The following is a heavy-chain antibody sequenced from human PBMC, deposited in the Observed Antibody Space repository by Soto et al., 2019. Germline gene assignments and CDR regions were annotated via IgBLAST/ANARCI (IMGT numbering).Heavy chain of an antibody. CDR2: IYYSGST. J-gene: IGHJ6*02. Sequence: QVQLQESGPGLVKPSQTLSLTCTVSGGSISSGGYYWSWIRQHPGKGLEWIGYIYYSGSTYYNPSLKSRVTLSVDTSKNQFSLELSSVTAADTAVYYCARDVGVAAAGGGDYYYGMDVWGQGTTVTVSS. V-gene: IGHV4-31*03. CDR1: GGSISSGGYY. CDR3: ARDVGVAAAGGGDYYYGMDV. D-gene: IGHD6-13*01.